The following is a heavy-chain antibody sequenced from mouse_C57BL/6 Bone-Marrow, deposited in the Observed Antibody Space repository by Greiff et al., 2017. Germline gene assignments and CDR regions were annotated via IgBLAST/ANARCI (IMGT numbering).Heavy chain of an antibody. CDR2: ISSGGSYT. D-gene: IGHD1-1*01. CDR3: ARHGNYVPYYAMDY. Sequence: EVQLVESGGDLVKPGGSLKLSCAASGFTFSSYGMSWVRQTPDKRLEWVATISSGGSYTYYPDSVTGRFTISRDNAKNTLYLQMSSLKSEDTAMYYCARHGNYVPYYAMDYWGQGTSVTVSS. CDR1: GFTFSSYG. J-gene: IGHJ4*01. V-gene: IGHV5-6*01.